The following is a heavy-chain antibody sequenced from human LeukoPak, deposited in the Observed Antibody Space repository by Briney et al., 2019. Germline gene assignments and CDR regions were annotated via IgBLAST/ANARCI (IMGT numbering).Heavy chain of an antibody. D-gene: IGHD5-12*01. CDR2: ISSSSSYI. CDR1: GFTSSSYS. CDR3: ARDLDGYRSGNGA. V-gene: IGHV3-21*01. Sequence: GGSLRLSCAASGFTSSSYSMNWVRQAPGKGLEWVSSISSSSSYIYYADSVKGRFTISRDNAKNTLYLQMNSLRAEDTAVYYCARDLDGYRSGNGAWGQGTLVTVSS. J-gene: IGHJ5*02.